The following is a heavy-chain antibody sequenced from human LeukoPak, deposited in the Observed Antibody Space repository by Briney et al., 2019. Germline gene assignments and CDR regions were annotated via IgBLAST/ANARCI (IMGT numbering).Heavy chain of an antibody. V-gene: IGHV1-2*02. Sequence: ASVMVSCKASGYTFTGYYMHWVRQAPGQGLEWMGWINPNSGGTNYAQKFQGRVTMTRDTSISTAYMELSRLRSDDTAVYYCARDYGDYGWFDPWGQGTLVTVSS. CDR2: INPNSGGT. CDR1: GYTFTGYY. D-gene: IGHD4-17*01. J-gene: IGHJ5*02. CDR3: ARDYGDYGWFDP.